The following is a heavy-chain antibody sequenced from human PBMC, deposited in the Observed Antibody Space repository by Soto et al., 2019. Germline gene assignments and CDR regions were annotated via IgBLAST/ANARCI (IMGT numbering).Heavy chain of an antibody. CDR1: GFTLGAYS. V-gene: IGHV3-48*01. CDR3: APQGVGATGYLY. CDR2: ISDSGSRM. Sequence: VESLRLSCVVSGFTLGAYSMNWVRQAPGKGLEWVSYISDSGSRMYYADSVKGRFTISRDSARNSLFLQMNSLRAEDTSVYYCAPQGVGATGYLYWGQGTLVTVSS. J-gene: IGHJ4*02. D-gene: IGHD1-26*01.